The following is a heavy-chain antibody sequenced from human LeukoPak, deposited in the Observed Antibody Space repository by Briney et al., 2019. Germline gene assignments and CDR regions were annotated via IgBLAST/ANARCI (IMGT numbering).Heavy chain of an antibody. CDR3: AQETHGDYRYWFDP. V-gene: IGHV4-34*01. J-gene: IGHJ5*02. CDR1: GGSFSGYY. Sequence: SETLSLTCAVYGGSFSGYYWSWIRQPPGKGLEWIGEINHSGSTNYNPSPKSRVTISVDTSKNQFSLKLSSVTAADTAVYYCAQETHGDYRYWFDPWGQGTLVTVSS. CDR2: INHSGST. D-gene: IGHD4-17*01.